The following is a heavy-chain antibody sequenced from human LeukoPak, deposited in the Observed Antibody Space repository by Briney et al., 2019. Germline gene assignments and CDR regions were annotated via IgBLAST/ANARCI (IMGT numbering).Heavy chain of an antibody. J-gene: IGHJ1*01. CDR2: IYPGDSDT. D-gene: IGHD3-22*01. Sequence: PGAALKISCKGSGYSFTSYWIGWVRRMPGKGVGGMGIIYPGDSDTRYSPSFQGQVTISADKSISTAYLQWSSLKASDTAMYYCASYDSSGLEHWGQGTLVTVSS. CDR3: ASYDSSGLEH. CDR1: GYSFTSYW. V-gene: IGHV5-51*01.